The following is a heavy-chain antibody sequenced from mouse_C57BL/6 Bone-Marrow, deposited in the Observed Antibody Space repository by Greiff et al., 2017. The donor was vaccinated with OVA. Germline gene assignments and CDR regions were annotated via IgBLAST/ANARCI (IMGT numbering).Heavy chain of an antibody. CDR1: GYTFTSYW. J-gene: IGHJ2*01. V-gene: IGHV1-69*01. CDR2: IDPSDSYT. CDR3: ARGVRL. Sequence: VKLQQPGAELVMPGASVKLSCKASGYTFTSYWMHWVKQRTGQGLEWIGEIDPSDSYTNYNQKFKGKSTLTVDKSSSTAYMQLSSLTSEDSAVYYCARGVRLWGQGTTLTVSS. D-gene: IGHD1-1*01.